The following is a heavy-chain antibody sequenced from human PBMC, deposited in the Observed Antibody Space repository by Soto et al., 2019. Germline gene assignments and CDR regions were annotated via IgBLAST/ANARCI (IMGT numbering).Heavy chain of an antibody. V-gene: IGHV1-2*02. CDR2: INPNSGGT. CDR3: ARARGYGDLGY. J-gene: IGHJ4*02. D-gene: IGHD4-17*01. Sequence: QVQLVQSGAEVKKPGASVKVSCEASGFSFTGYYLHWVRQAPGQGLEWMGWINPNSGGTNYAQKFQGRVTLTWDTSISTAYMELSRLRSGDAAVYSCARARGYGDLGYWGQGTLVTVSS. CDR1: GFSFTGYY.